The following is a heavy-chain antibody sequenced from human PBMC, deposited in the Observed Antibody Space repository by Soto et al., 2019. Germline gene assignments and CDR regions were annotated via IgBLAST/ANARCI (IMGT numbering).Heavy chain of an antibody. CDR3: ALSRRRFGGVIRQFDWYFDL. CDR2: IIPIFGTA. Sequence: QVQLVQSGAEVKKPGSSVKVSCKASGGTFSSYAISWVRQAPAQGLEWMGGIIPIFGTANYAQKFQGRVTITADESTSTGYMALSSVRAEDTVVYYCALSRRRFGGVIRQFDWYFDLWGRGTLVSGSS. D-gene: IGHD3-16*02. CDR1: GGTFSSYA. V-gene: IGHV1-69*01. J-gene: IGHJ2*01.